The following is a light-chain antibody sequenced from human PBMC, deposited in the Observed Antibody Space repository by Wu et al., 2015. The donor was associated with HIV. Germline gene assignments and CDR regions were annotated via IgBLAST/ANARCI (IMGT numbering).Light chain of an antibody. CDR3: QQRANWPPMDT. CDR2: DAS. Sequence: EIVLTQSPATLSLSPGERATLSCRASQTVYNYFAWYQQRPGQAPRLLIKDASNRASGIPDRFSGGGSGTDFTLTISSLEPEDFAVYYCQQRANWPPMDTFGQGTKLEIK. V-gene: IGKV3-11*01. CDR1: QTVYNY. J-gene: IGKJ2*01.